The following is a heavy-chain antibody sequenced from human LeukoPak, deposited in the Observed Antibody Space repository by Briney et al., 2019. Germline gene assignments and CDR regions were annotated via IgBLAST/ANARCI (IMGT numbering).Heavy chain of an antibody. D-gene: IGHD1-1*01. CDR3: ARGLEWGDGFDI. CDR1: GCSISSYY. J-gene: IGHJ3*02. CDR2: VYISGST. V-gene: IGHV4-4*07. Sequence: PSETLSLTCTVSGCSISSYYWTWIRQPAGKGLEWIGRVYISGSTNYNPSLKSRVAISVDTSKNHFSLKLTSVTAADTAVYYCARGLEWGDGFDIWGQGTMVTVPP.